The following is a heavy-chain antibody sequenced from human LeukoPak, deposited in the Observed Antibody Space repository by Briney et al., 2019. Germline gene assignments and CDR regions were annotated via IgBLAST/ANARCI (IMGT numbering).Heavy chain of an antibody. CDR1: GLMFSSYW. J-gene: IGHJ3*02. CDR2: IKQDGSEK. D-gene: IGHD1-26*01. CDR3: ARPQLLSGSYSLNAFDI. V-gene: IGHV3-7*01. Sequence: GGSLRLSCAASGLMFSSYWMSWVRQAPGKGLEWVANIKQDGSEKYYVDSVKGRFTISRDNAKNSLYLQMNSLRAEDTAVYYCARPQLLSGSYSLNAFDIWGQGTMVTVSS.